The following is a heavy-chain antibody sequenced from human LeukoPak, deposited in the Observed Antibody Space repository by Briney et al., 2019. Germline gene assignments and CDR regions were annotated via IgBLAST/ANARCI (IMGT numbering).Heavy chain of an antibody. CDR3: ARVPVLVGATVGWLDP. CDR1: GGSISSYY. CDR2: IYYSGST. J-gene: IGHJ5*02. Sequence: ASETLSLTCTVSGGSISSYYWSWIRQPPGKGLEWIGYIYYSGSTNYNPSLKSRVTISVDTSKNQFSLKLSSVTAADTAVYYCARVPVLVGATVGWLDPWGQGTLVTVSS. D-gene: IGHD1-26*01. V-gene: IGHV4-59*01.